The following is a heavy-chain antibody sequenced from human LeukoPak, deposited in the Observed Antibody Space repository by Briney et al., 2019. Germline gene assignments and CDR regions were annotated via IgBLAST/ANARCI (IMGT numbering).Heavy chain of an antibody. Sequence: GSLRLSCAASGFTFSSYWMHWVRQAPGKGLVWVSRINSDGSSTSYADSVKGRFTISRDNAKNTLYLQMNSLRAEDTAVYYCARGDYDFWSGYPYYYYYMDVWGKGTTVTVSS. CDR1: GFTFSSYW. J-gene: IGHJ6*03. CDR3: ARGDYDFWSGYPYYYYYMDV. V-gene: IGHV3-74*01. CDR2: INSDGSST. D-gene: IGHD3-3*01.